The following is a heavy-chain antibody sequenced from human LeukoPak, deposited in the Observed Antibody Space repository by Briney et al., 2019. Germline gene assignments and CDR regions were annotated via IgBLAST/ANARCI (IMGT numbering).Heavy chain of an antibody. Sequence: SVKVSCKASGFTFNSYSILWVRQAPGQGLEWMGRINPIRGIANYAQKFQGRVTITGDKSTSTAYMELSSLRSDDTAVYYCARGDYDVLSGYYVDWGERTLVTVSS. V-gene: IGHV1-69*04. CDR2: INPIRGIA. CDR1: GFTFNSYS. J-gene: IGHJ4*02. D-gene: IGHD3-9*01. CDR3: ARGDYDVLSGYYVD.